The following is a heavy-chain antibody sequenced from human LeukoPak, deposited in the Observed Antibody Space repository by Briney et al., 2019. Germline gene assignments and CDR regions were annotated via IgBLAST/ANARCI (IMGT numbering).Heavy chain of an antibody. CDR1: GGSISSGDYY. CDR2: IYYSGSP. CDR3: ARNAHMDAFYI. D-gene: IGHD1-1*01. J-gene: IGHJ3*02. Sequence: SETLSLTCTVSGGSISSGDYYWSWIRQPPGKGLEWIGYIYYSGSPYYNPSLKSRVTISVDTSKNQFSLKLSSVTAADKAVYYCARNAHMDAFYIWGQGTMGTVSS. V-gene: IGHV4-30-4*08.